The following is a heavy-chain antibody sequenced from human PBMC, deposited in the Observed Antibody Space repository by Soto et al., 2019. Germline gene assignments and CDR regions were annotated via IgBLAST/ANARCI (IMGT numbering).Heavy chain of an antibody. Sequence: QVQLQESGPGLVKSSETLSLTCTVSDGSISNYYWSWVRQPPGKGLEWIGYIHYSGNTYYNPSLKSRVTISADTSKGQFSLKLSSVTAADTAVYFCARAIRLYTGTHIFDYWGQGTLVTVSS. J-gene: IGHJ4*02. CDR2: IHYSGNT. CDR3: ARAIRLYTGTHIFDY. CDR1: DGSISNYY. V-gene: IGHV4-59*01. D-gene: IGHD1-26*01.